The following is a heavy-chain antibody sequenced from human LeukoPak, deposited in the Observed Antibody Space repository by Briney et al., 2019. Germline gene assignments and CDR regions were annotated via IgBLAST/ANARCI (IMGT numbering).Heavy chain of an antibody. J-gene: IGHJ4*02. D-gene: IGHD3-16*01. V-gene: IGHV1-69*04. Sequence: GASVKVSCKASGGTFSSYAISWVRQAPGRGLEWMGRIIPILGIANYAQKFQGRVTITADKSTSTAYMELSSLRSEDTAVYYCARLGVSITFGGVPSDYWGQGTLVTVSS. CDR3: ARLGVSITFGGVPSDY. CDR2: IIPILGIA. CDR1: GGTFSSYA.